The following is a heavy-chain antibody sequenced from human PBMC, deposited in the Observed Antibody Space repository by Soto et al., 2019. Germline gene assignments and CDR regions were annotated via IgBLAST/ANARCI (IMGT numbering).Heavy chain of an antibody. CDR3: SKHRADAVAVGDS. Sequence: QGKGLEWVSAISSTGVTTYYADSVKGRFTISRDNSKNTLSLQMNSLRVEDTAVYYCSKHRADAVAVGDSWGQGTVVPVSS. V-gene: IGHV3-23*01. J-gene: IGHJ4*02. D-gene: IGHD3-16*01. CDR2: ISSTGVTT.